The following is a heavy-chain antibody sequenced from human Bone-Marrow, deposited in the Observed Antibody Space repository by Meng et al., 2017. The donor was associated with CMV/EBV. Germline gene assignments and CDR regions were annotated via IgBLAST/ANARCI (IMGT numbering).Heavy chain of an antibody. CDR1: GYTFTSYG. CDR3: ARDARAGYDFWSGYRPYYYYYGMAV. Sequence: ASVKVSCKASGYTFTSYGISWVRQAPGQGLEWMGWISAYNGNTNYAQKLQGRVTMTTDTSTSTAYMELRSLRSDDTAVYYCARDARAGYDFWSGYRPYYYYYGMAVWGQGTTVTGSS. J-gene: IGHJ6*01. V-gene: IGHV1-18*01. D-gene: IGHD3-3*01. CDR2: ISAYNGNT.